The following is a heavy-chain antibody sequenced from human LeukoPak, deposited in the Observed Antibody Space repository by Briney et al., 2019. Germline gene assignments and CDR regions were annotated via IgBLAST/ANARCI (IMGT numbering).Heavy chain of an antibody. CDR1: GGSINSYY. V-gene: IGHV4-39*07. CDR3: ARDSGYSSSWYTVRWFDP. D-gene: IGHD6-13*01. Sequence: SETLSLTCTVSGGSINSYYWSWIRQPPGKGLEWIGSIYYSGSTYYNPSLKSRVTISVDTSKNQFSLKLSSVTAADTAVYYCARDSGYSSSWYTVRWFDPWGQGTLVTVSS. CDR2: IYYSGST. J-gene: IGHJ5*02.